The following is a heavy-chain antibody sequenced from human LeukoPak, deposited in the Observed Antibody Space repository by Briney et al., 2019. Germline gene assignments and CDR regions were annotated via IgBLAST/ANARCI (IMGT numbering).Heavy chain of an antibody. CDR2: ISGSGGST. V-gene: IGHV3-23*01. J-gene: IGHJ4*02. D-gene: IGHD6-19*01. Sequence: GGSLRLSCAASGFTFSSYAMSWVRQAPGKGLEWVSAISGSGGSTYYADSVKGRFTISRDNSKNTLYLQMNSLRVEDTAFYYCAKDNRRHYTSGPNPDSLHWGQGALVTVSS. CDR3: AKDNRRHYTSGPNPDSLH. CDR1: GFTFSSYA.